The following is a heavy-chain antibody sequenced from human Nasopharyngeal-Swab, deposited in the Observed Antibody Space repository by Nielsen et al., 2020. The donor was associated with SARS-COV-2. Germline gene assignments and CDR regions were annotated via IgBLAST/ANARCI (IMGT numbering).Heavy chain of an antibody. CDR2: IYYSGST. Sequence: WIRQPPGKGLEWIGYIYYSGSTYYNPSLKSRVTISVDTSKNQFSLKLSSVTAADTAVYYCARAGNCSGGSCYSYFDYWGQGTLVTVSS. V-gene: IGHV4-30-4*01. CDR3: ARAGNCSGGSCYSYFDY. D-gene: IGHD2-15*01. J-gene: IGHJ4*02.